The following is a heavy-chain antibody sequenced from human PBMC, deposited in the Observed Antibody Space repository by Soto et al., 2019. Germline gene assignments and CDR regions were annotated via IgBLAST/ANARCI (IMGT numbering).Heavy chain of an antibody. CDR3: AKGSDSGSYSWFDP. V-gene: IGHV3-23*01. Sequence: GGSLRLSCAASGFTFRMFAMSWVRQAPGKGLEWVSAISGSGGSTYYADSVKGRFTISRDNSKNTLYLQMNSLRAEDTAVYYCAKGSDSGSYSWFDPWGQGTLVTVSS. CDR2: ISGSGGST. J-gene: IGHJ5*02. CDR1: GFTFRMFA. D-gene: IGHD1-26*01.